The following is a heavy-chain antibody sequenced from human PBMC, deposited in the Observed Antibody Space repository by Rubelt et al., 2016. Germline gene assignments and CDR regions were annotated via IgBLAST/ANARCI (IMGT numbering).Heavy chain of an antibody. Sequence: GPGLVKPSETLSLTCTVSGGSISSSSYYWGWIRQPPGKGLEWIGSIYYSGSTYYNPSLKSRVTISVDTSKNQFSLKLSSVTAADTAVYYCARYVVVVPAAIKAKYYFDYWGQGTLVTVSS. CDR2: IYYSGST. V-gene: IGHV4-39*01. CDR3: ARYVVVVPAAIKAKYYFDY. CDR1: GGSISSSSYY. J-gene: IGHJ4*02. D-gene: IGHD2-2*01.